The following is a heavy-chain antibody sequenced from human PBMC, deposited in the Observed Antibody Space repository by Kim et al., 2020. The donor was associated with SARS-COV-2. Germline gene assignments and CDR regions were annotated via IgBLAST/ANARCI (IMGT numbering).Heavy chain of an antibody. J-gene: IGHJ6*03. CDR3: ARASSTSCPCYYMDV. V-gene: IGHV3-74*01. CDR2: INSDGSST. D-gene: IGHD2-2*01. CDR1: GFTFSTYW. Sequence: GGSLRLSCAASGFTFSTYWMYWVRQAPGKGLVWVSRINSDGSSTNYADSVKGRFTISRDNAKNTLYLQMNSLRAEYTAVYYCARASSTSCPCYYMDVWGKGTTVTVSS.